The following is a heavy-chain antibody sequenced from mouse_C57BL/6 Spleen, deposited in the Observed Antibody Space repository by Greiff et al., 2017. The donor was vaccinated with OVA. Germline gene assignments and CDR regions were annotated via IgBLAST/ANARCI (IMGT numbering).Heavy chain of an antibody. Sequence: VQLQQSVAELVRPGDSVKLSCTASGFNFKNSYMHWVKQRPDQGLEWIGRIDPANGNTKYAPKFQGKATITAYTSSNTAYLQLSILTSAYSAIYYCASAYGSSYGGFAYWGQGTLVTVSA. V-gene: IGHV14-3*01. D-gene: IGHD1-1*01. CDR2: IDPANGNT. J-gene: IGHJ3*01. CDR1: GFNFKNSY. CDR3: ASAYGSSYGGFAY.